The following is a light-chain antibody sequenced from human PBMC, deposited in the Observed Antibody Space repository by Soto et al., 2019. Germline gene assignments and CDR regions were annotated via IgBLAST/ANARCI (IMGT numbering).Light chain of an antibody. Sequence: AIRMTQSPSSLSASTGDIVTITFRASQGISSYLAWYQQKPGKAPKLLIYAASTLQSGVPSRFSGSGSGTEFTLTISSLQSEDFAVYYCQQYNNWPPTFGQGTKVDIK. V-gene: IGKV1-8*01. J-gene: IGKJ1*01. CDR2: AAS. CDR3: QQYNNWPPT. CDR1: QGISSY.